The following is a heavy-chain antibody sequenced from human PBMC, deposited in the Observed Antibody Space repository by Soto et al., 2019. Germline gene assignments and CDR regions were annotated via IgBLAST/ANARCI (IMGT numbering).Heavy chain of an antibody. CDR1: GCSISSGGYY. Sequence: SETLSLTCTVSGCSISSGGYYWSWIRQHPGKGLEWIGYIYYSGSTYYNPSLKSRVTISVDTSKNQFSLKLSSVTAADTAVYYCAGRIAAAARGYYYYYGMDVWGQGTTVTVSS. V-gene: IGHV4-31*03. CDR2: IYYSGST. D-gene: IGHD6-13*01. CDR3: AGRIAAAARGYYYYYGMDV. J-gene: IGHJ6*02.